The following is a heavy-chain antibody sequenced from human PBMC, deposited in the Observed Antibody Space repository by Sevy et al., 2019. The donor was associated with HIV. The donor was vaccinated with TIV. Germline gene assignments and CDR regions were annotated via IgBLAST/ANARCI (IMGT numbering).Heavy chain of an antibody. J-gene: IGHJ4*02. CDR1: GYTFTSYG. CDR2: ISAYNGNT. Sequence: ASVKVSCKASGYTFTSYGISWVRQAPGQGLEWMGWISAYNGNTNYAQKLQGRVTMTTDTSTSTAYMELRSLRSDDTAVYYCARSADYDILTGYTDDRRLDYWGQGTLVTVSS. V-gene: IGHV1-18*01. CDR3: ARSADYDILTGYTDDRRLDY. D-gene: IGHD3-9*01.